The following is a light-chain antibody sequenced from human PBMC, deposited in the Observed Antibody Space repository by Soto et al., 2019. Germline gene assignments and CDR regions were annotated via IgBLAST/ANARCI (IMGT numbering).Light chain of an antibody. V-gene: IGLV2-14*01. CDR3: SSYTRSTTPYV. CDR2: DVN. Sequence: QSSLTQPASVSGSPGQSITISCTGTSSDIGSYNYVSWYQQLPDKAPKLILYDVNNRPSGTSNRFSGSMSGNTASLTISGLQAEDEADYYCSSYTRSTTPYVFGTGTKLTVL. CDR1: SSDIGSYNY. J-gene: IGLJ1*01.